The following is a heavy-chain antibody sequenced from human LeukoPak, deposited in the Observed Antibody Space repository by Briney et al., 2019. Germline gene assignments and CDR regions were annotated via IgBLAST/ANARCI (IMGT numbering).Heavy chain of an antibody. CDR3: ARVGVYGDSDGGYDAFDI. D-gene: IGHD4-17*01. CDR1: GYTFTSYD. V-gene: IGHV1-8*01. Sequence: ASAKVSCRASGYTFTSYDINWVRQATGQGLEWMGWMNPNSGNTGYAQKFQGRVTMTRNTSISTPYMELSSLRSEDTAVYYCARVGVYGDSDGGYDAFDIWGQGTMVTVSS. J-gene: IGHJ3*02. CDR2: MNPNSGNT.